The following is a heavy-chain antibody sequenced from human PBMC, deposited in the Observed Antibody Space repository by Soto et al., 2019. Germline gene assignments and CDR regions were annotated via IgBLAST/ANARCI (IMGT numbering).Heavy chain of an antibody. V-gene: IGHV1-69*06. CDR1: GGTFSSYA. CDR2: IIPIFGTA. D-gene: IGHD3-9*01. CDR3: ARDDDILTGYLFDYYGMDV. J-gene: IGHJ6*02. Sequence: QVQLVQSGAEVKKPGSSVKVSCKASGGTFSSYAISWVRQAPGQGLEWMGGIIPIFGTANYAQKFQGRVTITADKSTSTAYMELSSLRSEDTAVYYCARDDDILTGYLFDYYGMDVWGQGTTVTVSS.